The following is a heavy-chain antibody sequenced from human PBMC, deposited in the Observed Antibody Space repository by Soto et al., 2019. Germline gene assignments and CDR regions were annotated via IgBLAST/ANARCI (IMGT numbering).Heavy chain of an antibody. Sequence: QVQLVESGGGLVKPGGSLRLSCAASGFTFSDYYMSWIRQAPGKGLEWISYISNGGGAISYAGSVKGRFTISRDNAKNSLFLQINKLRAEDAAVYSCARSGCTVTLTYCGQGTLVTVSS. CDR3: ARSGCTVTLTY. CDR2: ISNGGGAI. V-gene: IGHV3-11*01. J-gene: IGHJ4*02. D-gene: IGHD6-19*01. CDR1: GFTFSDYY.